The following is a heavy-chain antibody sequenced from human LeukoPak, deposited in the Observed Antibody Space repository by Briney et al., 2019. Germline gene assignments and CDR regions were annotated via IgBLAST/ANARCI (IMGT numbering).Heavy chain of an antibody. CDR2: INPSGGDT. D-gene: IGHD3-22*01. V-gene: IGHV1-46*01. J-gene: IGHJ4*02. CDR3: ARNSDSSGYYGDFDY. CDR1: GYNFASYH. Sequence: ASVKVSCTTSGYNFASYHMHWVRQAPGQGLEWMGLINPSGGDTNYAEKFQGRVRMTRDMSTSTVYMELSSLRSDDTAVYYCARNSDSSGYYGDFDYWGQGTLVTVSS.